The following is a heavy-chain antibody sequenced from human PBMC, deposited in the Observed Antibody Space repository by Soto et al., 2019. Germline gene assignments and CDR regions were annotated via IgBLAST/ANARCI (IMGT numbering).Heavy chain of an antibody. J-gene: IGHJ6*02. CDR2: IYFSGNA. CDR3: ARLDSSGWTNSYYYALDV. D-gene: IGHD6-19*01. CDR1: GGSISTGGYY. V-gene: IGHV4-31*03. Sequence: SETLSLTCTVSGGSISTGGYYWSWIRQSPGKGLEWIGHIYFSGNAYYDPSLKSRISIPVDTSKNQFSLKLTSVTAADTAVYYCARLDSSGWTNSYYYALDVWGQGTTVTVSS.